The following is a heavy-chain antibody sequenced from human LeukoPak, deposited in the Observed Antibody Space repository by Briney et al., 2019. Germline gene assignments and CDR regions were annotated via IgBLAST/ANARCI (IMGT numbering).Heavy chain of an antibody. J-gene: IGHJ4*02. CDR3: AREEWHSSAVDY. CDR1: DYYISSGHY. D-gene: IGHD6-19*01. V-gene: IGHV4-38-2*02. CDR2: IHHAGAT. Sequence: SEPLSLTCSVSDYYISSGHYWGWIRPPPGEGLEWIGNIHHAGATYYNPSLKSPGTMSVDTSKSQVSLKLTSVTAADTAVYYCAREEWHSSAVDYWGQGTLVTVSS.